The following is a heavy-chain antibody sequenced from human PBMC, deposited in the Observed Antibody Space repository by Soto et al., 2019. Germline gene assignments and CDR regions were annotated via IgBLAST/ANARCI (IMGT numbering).Heavy chain of an antibody. D-gene: IGHD2-2*01. J-gene: IGHJ4*02. CDR2: ISYDGTNK. Sequence: SLILSWASSGFTLGRYSMHLVHQSPGKGLEWVAVISYDGTNKFFADSVKGRFTISSDNSKNTLYLEMDGLRPDDTALYYCARSISTLYQPLVSPVDYWGQGTLVTVSS. CDR3: ARSISTLYQPLVSPVDY. CDR1: GFTLGRYS. V-gene: IGHV3-30-3*01.